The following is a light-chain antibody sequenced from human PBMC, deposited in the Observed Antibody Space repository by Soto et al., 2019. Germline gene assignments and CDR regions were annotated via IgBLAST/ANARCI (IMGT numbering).Light chain of an antibody. CDR2: SAS. CDR3: QQYKNWPPTWT. V-gene: IGKV3-15*01. Sequence: EIVMTQSPATLSVSPGERVTLSCRASQSVGSTLAWYQRRPGQSPRLLIYSASTRVTGIPARFSGSGSGTEFALTISSLQSEDFAVYYCQQYKNWPPTWTFGQGTKVDIK. CDR1: QSVGST. J-gene: IGKJ1*01.